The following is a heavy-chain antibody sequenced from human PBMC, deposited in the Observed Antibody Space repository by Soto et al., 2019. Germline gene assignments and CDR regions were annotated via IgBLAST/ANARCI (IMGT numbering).Heavy chain of an antibody. CDR3: ARDSQDIVVVPAANTYYYYYGMDV. CDR2: IIPIFGTA. V-gene: IGHV1-69*13. Sequence: SVKVSCKASGGTFSSYAISWARQAPGQGLEWMGGIIPIFGTANYAQKFQGRVTITADESTSTAYMELSSLRSGDTAVYYCARDSQDIVVVPAANTYYYYYGMDVWGQGTTVTVSS. CDR1: GGTFSSYA. D-gene: IGHD2-2*01. J-gene: IGHJ6*02.